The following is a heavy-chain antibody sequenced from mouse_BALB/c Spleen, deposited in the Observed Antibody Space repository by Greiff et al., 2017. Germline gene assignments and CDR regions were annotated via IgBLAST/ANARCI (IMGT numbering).Heavy chain of an antibody. CDR3: ARNSKAYDEPMDY. Sequence: QVQLQQSGPGLVQPSQSLSITCTVSGFSLTSYGVHWVRQSPGKGLEWLGVIWSGGSTDYNAAFISRLSISKDNSKSQVFFKMNSLQANDTAIYYCARNSKAYDEPMDYWGQGTSVTVSS. V-gene: IGHV2-2*02. CDR2: IWSGGST. J-gene: IGHJ4*01. D-gene: IGHD2-14*01. CDR1: GFSLTSYG.